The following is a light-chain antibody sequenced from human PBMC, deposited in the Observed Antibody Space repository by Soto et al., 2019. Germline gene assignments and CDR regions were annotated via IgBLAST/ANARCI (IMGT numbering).Light chain of an antibody. Sequence: DIQMTQSPSSLSSSVVDRVTITCLASQTISSWLAWYQQKPGKAPKLLIYKASSLESGVPSRFSGSGSGTEFTLTISSLQPDDFATYYCQQYNSYWTFGQGTKVDIK. CDR1: QTISSW. CDR3: QQYNSYWT. J-gene: IGKJ1*01. V-gene: IGKV1-5*03. CDR2: KAS.